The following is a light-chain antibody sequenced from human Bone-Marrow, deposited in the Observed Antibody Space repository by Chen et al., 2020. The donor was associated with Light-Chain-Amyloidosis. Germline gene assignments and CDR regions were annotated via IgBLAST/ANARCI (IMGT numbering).Light chain of an antibody. J-gene: IGLJ3*02. CDR3: CSYAGSSTLV. CDR1: SSDVGSYTL. CDR2: EVN. V-gene: IGLV2-23*02. Sequence: QPALTQPASGSGSPGQSITISRTGTSSDVGSYTLVSWYQQHPGKAPKFMIYEVNKRPSGVSNRFSGSKSGNTASLTISGLQAEDEADYYCCSYAGSSTLVFGGGTKVTVL.